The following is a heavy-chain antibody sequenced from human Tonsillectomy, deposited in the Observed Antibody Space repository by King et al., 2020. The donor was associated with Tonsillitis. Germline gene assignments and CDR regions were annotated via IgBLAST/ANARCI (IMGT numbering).Heavy chain of an antibody. J-gene: IGHJ4*02. CDR1: GYSFTSYW. CDR2: IYPGDSDT. D-gene: IGHD2-21*02. CDR3: ARPRPCGGDCYSDYYFDY. Sequence: VQLVESGAEVKKPGESLKISCKGSGYSFTSYWIGWVRQMPGKGLEWMGIIYPGDSDTRYSPSFQGQVTISADKSISTAYLQWSSLKASDTAVYYCARPRPCGGDCYSDYYFDYWGQGTLVTVSS. V-gene: IGHV5-51*01.